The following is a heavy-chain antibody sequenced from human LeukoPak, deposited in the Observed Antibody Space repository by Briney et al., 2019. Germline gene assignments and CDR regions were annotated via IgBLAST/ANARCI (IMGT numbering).Heavy chain of an antibody. V-gene: IGHV4-39*07. J-gene: IGHJ5*02. Sequence: SETLSLTRTVSGGSISSSSYYWGWIRQPPGKGLAWIGSIYYSGSTYYNPSLKSRVTISVDTSKNQFSLKLSSVTAADTAVYYCARDSGAGRWFDPWGQGTLVTVSS. CDR3: ARDSGAGRWFDP. CDR1: GGSISSSSYY. CDR2: IYYSGST.